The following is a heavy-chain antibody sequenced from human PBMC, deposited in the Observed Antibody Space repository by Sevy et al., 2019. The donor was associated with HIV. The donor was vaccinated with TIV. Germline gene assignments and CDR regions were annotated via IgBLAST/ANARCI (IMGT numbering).Heavy chain of an antibody. D-gene: IGHD6-13*01. Sequence: SETLSLTCAVYGGSFSGYYWNWIRQSPGKGLEWIGEINHSGSTHYNPSLKSRVTISVDTSKNQFSLRLNSVTAADTAVYYCAKDLSNSSSWLSHFDYWGQGTLVTVSS. J-gene: IGHJ4*02. CDR1: GGSFSGYY. CDR3: AKDLSNSSSWLSHFDY. V-gene: IGHV4-34*01. CDR2: INHSGST.